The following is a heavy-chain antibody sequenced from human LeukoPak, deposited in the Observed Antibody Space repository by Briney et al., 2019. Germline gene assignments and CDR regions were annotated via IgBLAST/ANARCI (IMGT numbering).Heavy chain of an antibody. CDR1: GFTFSNSW. CDR2: IKEDGSET. V-gene: IGHV3-7*01. CDR3: ARDRGWQQFDY. D-gene: IGHD5-24*01. J-gene: IGHJ4*02. Sequence: PGESLRLSCAASGFTFSNSWMTWVRQAPGKGLVRVANIKEDGSETYYMDSVRGRFSISRDNAKNSMYLEMNSLRAEDTAVYFCARDRGWQQFDYWGQGTLVTVSA.